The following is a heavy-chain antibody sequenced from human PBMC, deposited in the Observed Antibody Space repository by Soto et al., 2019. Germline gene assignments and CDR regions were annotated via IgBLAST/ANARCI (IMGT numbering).Heavy chain of an antibody. Sequence: GGSLILSCAASGFTFSIDSMSWVRQAPVKGLEWVSAISGSGGSTYYADSVKGRFTISRDNSKNTLYLQMNSLRAEDTAVYYCAKYPHYYDSSGYYLDYWGQGTLVTVSS. CDR1: GFTFSIDS. J-gene: IGHJ4*02. CDR3: AKYPHYYDSSGYYLDY. V-gene: IGHV3-23*01. D-gene: IGHD3-22*01. CDR2: ISGSGGST.